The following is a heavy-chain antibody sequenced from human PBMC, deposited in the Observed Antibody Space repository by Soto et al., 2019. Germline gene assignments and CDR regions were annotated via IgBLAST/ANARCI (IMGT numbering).Heavy chain of an antibody. CDR3: ARDLGGGGDVLSYYYYGMDV. J-gene: IGHJ6*02. CDR1: GFTFSSYA. Sequence: GGSLRLSCAASGFTFSSYAMHWVRQAPGKGLEWVAVISYDGSNKYYADSAKGRFTISRDNSKNTLYLQMNSLRAEDTAVYYCARDLGGGGDVLSYYYYGMDVWGQGTTVTVSS. D-gene: IGHD2-21*02. V-gene: IGHV3-30-3*01. CDR2: ISYDGSNK.